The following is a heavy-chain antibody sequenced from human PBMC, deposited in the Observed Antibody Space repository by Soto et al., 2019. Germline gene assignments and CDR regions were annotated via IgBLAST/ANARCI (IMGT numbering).Heavy chain of an antibody. CDR3: ARVGLSIAARFDY. CDR1: GDSVTSGSYY. V-gene: IGHV4-31*03. Sequence: SETLSLTCIVSGDSVTSGSYYWSWIRQHPGKGLEWIGYIYYSGSTYYNPSLKSRVTISVDTSKNQFSLKLSSVTAADTAVYYCARVGLSIAARFDYWGQGTLVTVSS. D-gene: IGHD6-6*01. J-gene: IGHJ4*02. CDR2: IYYSGST.